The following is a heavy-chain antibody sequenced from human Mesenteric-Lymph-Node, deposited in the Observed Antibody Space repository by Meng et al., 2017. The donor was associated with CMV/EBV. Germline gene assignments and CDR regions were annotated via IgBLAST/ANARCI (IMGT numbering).Heavy chain of an antibody. CDR2: ISYDGGDK. D-gene: IGHD1-26*01. V-gene: IGHV3-30*04. CDR3: AKGRIVGATLGFS. J-gene: IGHJ5*02. CDR1: GLTFSIHT. Sequence: GGSLRLSCAASGLTFSIHTMHWVRQAPGKGLEWVAVISYDGGDKYYADSVKGRFTISRDNSKNTLYLQMNSLRAEDTAVYYCAKGRIVGATLGFSWGQGTLVTVSS.